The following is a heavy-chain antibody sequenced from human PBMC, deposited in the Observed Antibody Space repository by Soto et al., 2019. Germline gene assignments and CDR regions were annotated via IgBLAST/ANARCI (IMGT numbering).Heavy chain of an antibody. CDR3: ARDEDIFPTDY. V-gene: IGHV3-30-3*01. J-gene: IGHJ4*02. CDR1: GFTFSSYA. D-gene: IGHD2-21*01. CDR2: ISYDGRNK. Sequence: QVQLVESGGGVVQPGRSLRLSCAASGFTFSSYAMHWVRQAPGKGLEWVAVISYDGRNKYYADSVKGRFTISRDNSKNTLYLQMNSLRAEDTAVYYFARDEDIFPTDYWGQGTMVTVSS.